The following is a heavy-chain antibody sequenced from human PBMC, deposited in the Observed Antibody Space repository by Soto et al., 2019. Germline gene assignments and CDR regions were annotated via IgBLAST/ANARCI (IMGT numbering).Heavy chain of an antibody. J-gene: IGHJ1*01. Sequence: LRLSCRTSGLTFRTYLMSWVRQAPGKGLEWVAVISYDGSNKYYADSVKGRFTISRDNSKNTLYLQMNSLRAEDTAVYYCAKDLLPTMIVAPHFQHWGQGTLVTVSS. CDR2: ISYDGSNK. CDR1: GLTFRTYL. V-gene: IGHV3-30*18. D-gene: IGHD3-22*01. CDR3: AKDLLPTMIVAPHFQH.